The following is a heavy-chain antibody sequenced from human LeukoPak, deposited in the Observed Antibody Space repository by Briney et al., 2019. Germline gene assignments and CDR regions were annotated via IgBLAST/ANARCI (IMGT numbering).Heavy chain of an antibody. CDR1: GFTFSSYS. D-gene: IGHD6-13*01. V-gene: IGHV3-21*01. CDR3: GGSSWYRNAFDI. J-gene: IGHJ3*02. CDR2: ISSSSSYI. Sequence: PGGSLRLSCAASGFTFSSYSMNWVRQAPGKGLEWVSSISSSSSYIYYADSVKGRFTISRDNAKNSLYLQMNSLRAEDTAVYYCGGSSWYRNAFDIWGQGTMVTVSS.